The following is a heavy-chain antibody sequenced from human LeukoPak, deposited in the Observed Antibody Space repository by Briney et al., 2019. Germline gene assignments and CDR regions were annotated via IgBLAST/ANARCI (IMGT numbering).Heavy chain of an antibody. D-gene: IGHD3-9*01. J-gene: IGHJ4*02. Sequence: GGSLRLSCAASGFIFSSHSMNWVRQAPGKGLEWVSSISSSSTYIYYADSVKGRFTISRDNSKNTLYLQMNSLRAEDTAVYYCVGYFDWLRDWGQGTLVTVSS. CDR2: ISSSSTYI. CDR1: GFIFSSHS. CDR3: VGYFDWLRD. V-gene: IGHV3-21*01.